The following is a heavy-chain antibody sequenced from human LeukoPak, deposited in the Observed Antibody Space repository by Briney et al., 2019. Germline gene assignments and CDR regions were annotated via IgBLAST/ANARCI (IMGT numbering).Heavy chain of an antibody. CDR1: GYSFTSYW. Sequence: HGESLKISCKGSGYSFTSYWIGWVRQMPGKGLEWMGVIYPGDSDTRYSPSFQGQVTISADKSISTAYLQWSSLKASDTAIYYCVRPPDTCTSVSCYSKYWGQGTLVTVSS. J-gene: IGHJ4*02. CDR3: VRPPDTCTSVSCYSKY. V-gene: IGHV5-51*01. CDR2: IYPGDSDT. D-gene: IGHD2-2*01.